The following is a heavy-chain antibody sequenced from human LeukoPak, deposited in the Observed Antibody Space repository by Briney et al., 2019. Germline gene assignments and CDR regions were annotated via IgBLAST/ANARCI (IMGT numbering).Heavy chain of an antibody. J-gene: IGHJ4*02. Sequence: GASVKVSCKGSGYTFTSYDVNWVRQATGQGLEWMGWMNPNSGNTGYAQKFQGRVTISRNTPITTAYMELSGLTSEDTAVYYCARRDGYNFDHWGQGTLVTVSS. V-gene: IGHV1-8*03. CDR2: MNPNSGNT. CDR1: GYTFTSYD. D-gene: IGHD5-24*01. CDR3: ARRDGYNFDH.